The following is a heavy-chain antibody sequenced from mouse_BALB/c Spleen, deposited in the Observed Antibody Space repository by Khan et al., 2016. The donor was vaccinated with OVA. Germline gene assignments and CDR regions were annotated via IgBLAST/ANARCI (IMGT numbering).Heavy chain of an antibody. D-gene: IGHD1-1*01. J-gene: IGHJ2*01. Sequence: QVQLKQSGAELVKAGASVKMSCKASGYTFTSYWMHWVKQRLGQGLEWFAETNPTNGRTYYTEKFKSKVTLTVDKSSSTAYMLLSGPTFEDSAVYYCARIKKIVATYFDYWGQGTTLTVSS. V-gene: IGHV1S81*02. CDR1: GYTFTSYW. CDR3: ARIKKIVATYFDY. CDR2: TNPTNGRT.